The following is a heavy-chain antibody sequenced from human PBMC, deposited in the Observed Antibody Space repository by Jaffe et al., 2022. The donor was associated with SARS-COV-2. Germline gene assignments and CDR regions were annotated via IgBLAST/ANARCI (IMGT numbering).Heavy chain of an antibody. D-gene: IGHD4-17*01. J-gene: IGHJ5*02. Sequence: QVQLQESGSRLVKASQTLSLTCTVSGGSITRGGYSWSWIRQPLGKGLEWIGYIYDSGSTHFNPSLKSRVTMSVDRSKNQFSLKLTSVTAADTALYYCAAGVLGHYGDNSVYFWFDPWGPGTLVTVSS. CDR2: IYDSGST. CDR1: GGSITRGGYS. V-gene: IGHV4-30-2*01. CDR3: AAGVLGHYGDNSVYFWFDP.